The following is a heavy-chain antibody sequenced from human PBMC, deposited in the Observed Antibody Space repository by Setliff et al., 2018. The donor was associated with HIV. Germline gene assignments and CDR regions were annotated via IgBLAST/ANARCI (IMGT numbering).Heavy chain of an antibody. J-gene: IGHJ3*02. Sequence: SLTCTVSGDSISSGGYYWSWIRQHPGKGLEWIGYIFYSGTTYYNPSLKSRVTISVDTSKNQFSLKLTSVTAADTAVYYCARGTYTSRRGAFDIWGQGTMVT. CDR3: ARGTYTSRRGAFDI. CDR2: IFYSGTT. CDR1: GDSISSGGYY. D-gene: IGHD1-1*01. V-gene: IGHV4-31*03.